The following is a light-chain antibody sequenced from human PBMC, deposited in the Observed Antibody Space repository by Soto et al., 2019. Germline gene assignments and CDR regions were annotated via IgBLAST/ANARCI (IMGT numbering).Light chain of an antibody. J-gene: IGKJ1*01. V-gene: IGKV3-15*01. CDR2: DAS. CDR1: QSISRS. Sequence: EIVLTQSPAILSVSPGERATLSCRASQSISRSLAWYQQKPGQAPRLLISDASTRATGIPARFSGSGSGTDFTLTISSLQSEDFAIYYCHQYNNWPRTVGQGTKVDIK. CDR3: HQYNNWPRT.